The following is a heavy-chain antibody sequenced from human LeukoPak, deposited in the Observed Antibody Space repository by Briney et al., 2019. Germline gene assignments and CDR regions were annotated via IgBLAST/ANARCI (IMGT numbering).Heavy chain of an antibody. D-gene: IGHD6-13*01. CDR3: ARDNLVRDYYYMDV. Sequence: GGSLRLSCAASGFIFSPYGMTWVRQAPGKGLEWVSTISSSDYPSYTDSVKGRFTVSRDNAKNSLYLQMNSLRAEDTAVYYCARDNLVRDYYYMDVWGKGTTVTVSS. V-gene: IGHV3-21*01. CDR1: GFIFSPYG. CDR2: ISSSDYP. J-gene: IGHJ6*03.